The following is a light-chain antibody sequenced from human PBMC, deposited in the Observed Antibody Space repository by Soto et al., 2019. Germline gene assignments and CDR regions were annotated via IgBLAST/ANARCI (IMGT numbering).Light chain of an antibody. CDR3: QQYHSYLT. V-gene: IGKV1-5*03. Sequence: DIQMTQSPSTLSASVGDRVTITCRASQSISSWLAWYQQKPGKAPKLLIYKASSLESGVPSRFSGSGSGTEFTLTISSLQPDDFATYYCQQYHSYLTFGQGTRLEIK. CDR1: QSISSW. CDR2: KAS. J-gene: IGKJ5*01.